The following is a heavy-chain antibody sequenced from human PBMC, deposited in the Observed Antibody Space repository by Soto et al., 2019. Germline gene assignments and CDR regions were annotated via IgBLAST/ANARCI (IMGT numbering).Heavy chain of an antibody. CDR1: GFTFSSYA. V-gene: IGHV3-30-3*01. CDR3: ARGDRVVVPAAIFGYPSY. J-gene: IGHJ4*02. Sequence: PGGSLRLSCAASGFTFSSYAMHWVRQAPGKGLEWVAVISYDGSNKYYADSVKGRFTISRDNSKNTLYLQMNSLRAEDTAVYYCARGDRVVVPAAIFGYPSYWGQGTLVTVSS. D-gene: IGHD2-2*01. CDR2: ISYDGSNK.